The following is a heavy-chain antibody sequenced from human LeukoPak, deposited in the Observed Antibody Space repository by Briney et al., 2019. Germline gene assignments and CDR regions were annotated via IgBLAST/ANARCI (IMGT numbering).Heavy chain of an antibody. V-gene: IGHV4-39*01. J-gene: IGHJ4*02. CDR2: IYYSGNT. Sequence: WVRQPPGKGLEWIGSIYYSGNTYYNPSLKSRVTISVDTSKNQFSLKLSSVTAADTAVYYCARPRQGDYYFDYWGQGTLVTVSS. D-gene: IGHD2-21*02. CDR3: ARPRQGDYYFDY.